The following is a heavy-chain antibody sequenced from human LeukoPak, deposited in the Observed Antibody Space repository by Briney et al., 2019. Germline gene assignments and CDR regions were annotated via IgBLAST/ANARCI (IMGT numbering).Heavy chain of an antibody. D-gene: IGHD3-10*01. CDR2: INQDGSEK. CDR3: ARDSFYGSGSYYKFVY. CDR1: GFTFSSHW. J-gene: IGHJ4*02. V-gene: IGHV3-7*01. Sequence: TGGSLRLSCAASGFTFSSHWMSWVRQAPGKGLEWVANINQDGSEKYYVDSVKGRFTISRDNAKNSLYLQMNSLRAEDTAVYYCARDSFYGSGSYYKFVYWGQGTLVTVSS.